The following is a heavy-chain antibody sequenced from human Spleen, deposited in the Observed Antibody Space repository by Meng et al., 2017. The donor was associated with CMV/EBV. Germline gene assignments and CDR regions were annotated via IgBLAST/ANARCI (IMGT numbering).Heavy chain of an antibody. CDR1: GFTFSSYW. J-gene: IGHJ6*02. CDR3: ARAPYYYGMDV. CDR2: IKQDGSEK. V-gene: IGHV3-7*01. Sequence: GESLKISCAASGFTFSSYWMSWVRQAPGKGLEWVANIKQDGSEKYYVDSVKGRFTISRDNAKNSLYLQMNSLRAEDTAVYYCARAPYYYGMDVWGHGTTVTVSS.